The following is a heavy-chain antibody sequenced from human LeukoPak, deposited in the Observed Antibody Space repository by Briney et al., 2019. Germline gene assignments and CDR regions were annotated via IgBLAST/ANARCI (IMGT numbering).Heavy chain of an antibody. CDR2: IYYSGST. V-gene: IGHV4-61*08. D-gene: IGHD3-10*01. CDR3: ARGRYYGSGSTNY. J-gene: IGHJ4*02. CDR1: GGSISSGGYS. Sequence: SETLSLTCAVSGGSISSGGYSWSWIRQPPGKGLEWIGYIYYSGSTNYNPSLKSRVTISVDTSKNQFSLKLSSVTAADTAVYYCARGRYYGSGSTNYWGQGTLVTVSS.